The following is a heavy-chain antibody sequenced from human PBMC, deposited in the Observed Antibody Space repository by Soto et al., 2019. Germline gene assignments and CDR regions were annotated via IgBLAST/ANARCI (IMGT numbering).Heavy chain of an antibody. V-gene: IGHV3-7*05. CDR3: ARDANDRDSSVYYDVFDI. D-gene: IGHD3-22*01. CDR2: IRKDGTQE. Sequence: DVQLMESGGGLVQPGGSLRLSCAASGFTFENYWMTWIRQAPGKGLEWVANIRKDGTQEHYVASVEGRFSVSRDNARASLYLQMNRLRIEDTAVYYCARDANDRDSSVYYDVFDIWGQGTMVTVSP. CDR1: GFTFENYW. J-gene: IGHJ3*02.